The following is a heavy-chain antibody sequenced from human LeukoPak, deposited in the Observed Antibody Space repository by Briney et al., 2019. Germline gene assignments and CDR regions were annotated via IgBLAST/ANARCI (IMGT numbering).Heavy chain of an antibody. Sequence: ASVKVSCKASGGTFSSYAISWVRQAPGQGLEWMGGIIPIFGTANYAQKFQGRVTITADESTSTAYMELSSLRSEDTAVYYCARDYYDSSGYSGERYFDYWGQGTLVTVSS. CDR3: ARDYYDSSGYSGERYFDY. D-gene: IGHD3-22*01. J-gene: IGHJ4*02. V-gene: IGHV1-69*13. CDR1: GGTFSSYA. CDR2: IIPIFGTA.